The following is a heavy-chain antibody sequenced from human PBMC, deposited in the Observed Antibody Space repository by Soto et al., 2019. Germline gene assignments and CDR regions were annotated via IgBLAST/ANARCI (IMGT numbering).Heavy chain of an antibody. CDR2: ISAYNGNT. CDR3: AREGGLLGTEGAFDI. CDR1: GYTCTSYG. J-gene: IGHJ3*02. V-gene: IGHV1-18*01. Sequence: RASVKVSCKTSGYTCTSYGISWVRQATGQGLEWMGWISAYNGNTNYAQKLQGRVTMTTDTSTSTAYRELRSLRSDDSAVYYCAREGGLLGTEGAFDILGQGTMV. D-gene: IGHD2-15*01.